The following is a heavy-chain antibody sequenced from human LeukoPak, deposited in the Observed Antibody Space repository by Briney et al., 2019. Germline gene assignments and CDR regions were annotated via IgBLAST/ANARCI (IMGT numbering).Heavy chain of an antibody. CDR1: GGSISSGGYS. D-gene: IGHD3-16*01. V-gene: IGHV4-30-2*01. J-gene: IGHJ4*02. CDR2: IYHSGST. Sequence: SQTLSLTCAVSGGSISSGGYSWSWIRQPPGKGLEWIGYIYHSGSTYYHPSLKSRVTISVDRSKNQFSLKLSSVTAADTAVYYCARESLGYFDYWGQGTLVTVSS. CDR3: ARESLGYFDY.